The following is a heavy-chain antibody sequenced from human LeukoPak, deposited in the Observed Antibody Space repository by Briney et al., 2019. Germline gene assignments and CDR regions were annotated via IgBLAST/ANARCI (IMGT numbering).Heavy chain of an antibody. D-gene: IGHD3-22*01. CDR2: ISGSGGNR. Sequence: GGSLRLSCAVSGFTFTNYGVSWVRQAPGKGLEWVSVISGSGGNRNYGDAVKGRFTISRDNSNNTLYLQMNSLRAEDTAVYYCARVRLNYDSRGLRYYFDYWGQGTLDTVSS. CDR1: GFTFTNYG. V-gene: IGHV3-23*01. J-gene: IGHJ4*02. CDR3: ARVRLNYDSRGLRYYFDY.